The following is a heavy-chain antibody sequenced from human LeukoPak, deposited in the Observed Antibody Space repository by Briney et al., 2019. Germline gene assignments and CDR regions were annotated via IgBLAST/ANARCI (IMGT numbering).Heavy chain of an antibody. Sequence: GGSLRLSCAASGFTFSSYSMNWVRQAPGKGLEWVSYISSSSSTIYYADSVKGRFTISRDNAKNSAFLQMNSLRAEDTAIYYCATISAQTFDIWGQGTLVSVSS. CDR3: ATISAQTFDI. CDR2: ISSSSSTI. D-gene: IGHD5-24*01. J-gene: IGHJ3*02. V-gene: IGHV3-48*04. CDR1: GFTFSSYS.